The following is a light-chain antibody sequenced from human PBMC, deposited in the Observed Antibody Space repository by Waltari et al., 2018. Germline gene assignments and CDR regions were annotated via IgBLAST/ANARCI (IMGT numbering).Light chain of an antibody. J-gene: IGKJ2*01. V-gene: IGKV1-33*01. Sequence: DIQVTQSPSYLSASVGDRVTITFQATTEYLNWYQQKPGRPPKLLISEASNLETGVPLRFSGSGSGTHFTLTINNLQPEDVATYYCQQYYNFSPSYTFGQGTRVEIK. CDR2: EAS. CDR3: QQYYNFSPSYT. CDR1: TEY.